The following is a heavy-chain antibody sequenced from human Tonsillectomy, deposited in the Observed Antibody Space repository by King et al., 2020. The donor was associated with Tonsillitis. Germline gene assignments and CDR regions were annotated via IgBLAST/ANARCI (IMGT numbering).Heavy chain of an antibody. Sequence: VQLVESGGDVVQPVRSLRLSCAASGFTFSSYGMHWVRQAPGKGLEWGAVISYYGSNKYYADSVKCRFTISRDNSKNTLYLQMNSLRAEDTAVYYCAKDFRGASDYWGQGTLVTVSS. J-gene: IGHJ4*02. CDR2: ISYYGSNK. V-gene: IGHV3-30*18. CDR3: AKDFRGASDY. D-gene: IGHD4/OR15-4a*01. CDR1: GFTFSSYG.